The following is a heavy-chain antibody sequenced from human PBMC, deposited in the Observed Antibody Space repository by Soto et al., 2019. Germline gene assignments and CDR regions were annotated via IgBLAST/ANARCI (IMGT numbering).Heavy chain of an antibody. Sequence: VKGSRKASVYRFTSDVISWLSLATGQGLEWMGWISAYNGNTNYAQKLQGRVTMTTDTSTSTAYMELRSLRSDDTAVYYCARVNVDYYYDSSGYLAYWGQGTLVTVSS. V-gene: IGHV1-18*01. CDR2: ISAYNGNT. D-gene: IGHD3-22*01. J-gene: IGHJ4*02. CDR1: VYRFTSDV. CDR3: ARVNVDYYYDSSGYLAY.